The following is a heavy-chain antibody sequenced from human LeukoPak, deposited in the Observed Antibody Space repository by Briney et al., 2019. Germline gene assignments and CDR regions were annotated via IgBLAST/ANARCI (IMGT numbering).Heavy chain of an antibody. CDR3: AKGYSSTWYCYFDY. D-gene: IGHD6-13*01. CDR1: GFTFGSYV. CDR2: ISGSGTST. Sequence: QPGGSLRLSCAASGFTFGSYVMNWVRQAPGKGLEWVSAISGSGTSTNYADSVKGLFTISRDNSKNTLYLQMNSLRAEDTAVYYCAKGYSSTWYCYFDYWGQGTLVTVSS. V-gene: IGHV3-23*01. J-gene: IGHJ4*02.